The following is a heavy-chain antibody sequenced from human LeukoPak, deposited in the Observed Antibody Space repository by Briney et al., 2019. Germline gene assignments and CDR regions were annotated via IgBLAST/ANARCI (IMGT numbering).Heavy chain of an antibody. CDR2: IKQDGSEK. J-gene: IGHJ3*02. CDR3: ARLKAYYDSSGYYYDAFDI. CDR1: GFTFSNFG. Sequence: PGRSLRLSCVTSGFTFSNFGMYWVRQAPGKGLEWVANIKQDGSEKYYVDSVKGRFTISRDNAKNSLYLQMNSLRAEDTAVYYCARLKAYYDSSGYYYDAFDIWGQGTMVTVSS. V-gene: IGHV3-7*01. D-gene: IGHD3-22*01.